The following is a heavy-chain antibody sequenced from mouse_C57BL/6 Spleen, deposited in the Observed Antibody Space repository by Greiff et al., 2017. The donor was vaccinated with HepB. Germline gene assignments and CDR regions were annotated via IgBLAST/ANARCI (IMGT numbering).Heavy chain of an antibody. CDR3: ARTPLLPYAMDY. J-gene: IGHJ4*01. D-gene: IGHD2-12*01. Sequence: VQLQQSGAELVKPGASVKLSCKASGYTFTSYWMHWVKQRPGQGLEWIGMIHPNSGSTNYNEKFKSKATLTVDKSSSTAYMQLSSLTSEDSAVYYCARTPLLPYAMDYWGQGTSVTVSS. CDR1: GYTFTSYW. V-gene: IGHV1-64*01. CDR2: IHPNSGST.